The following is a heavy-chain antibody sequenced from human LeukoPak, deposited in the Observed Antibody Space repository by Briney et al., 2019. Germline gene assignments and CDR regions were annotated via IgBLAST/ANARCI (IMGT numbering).Heavy chain of an antibody. CDR1: GGTLSRYA. Sequence: GASVKVSCKASGGTLSRYAISWVRQAPGQGLEWMGIINPSGGTTSYTQKFQGRDTMTRDKSTSTVYMELSSLRSEDTAVYYCARASREVGVQSSRWLFDYWGQGTLVTVSS. J-gene: IGHJ4*02. D-gene: IGHD1-26*01. V-gene: IGHV1-46*01. CDR2: INPSGGTT. CDR3: ARASREVGVQSSRWLFDY.